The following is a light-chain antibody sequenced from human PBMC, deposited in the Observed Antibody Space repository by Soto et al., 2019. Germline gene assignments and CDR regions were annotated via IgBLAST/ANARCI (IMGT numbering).Light chain of an antibody. CDR1: QSIGLA. CDR2: DAS. Sequence: EIVLTQSPATLSLSPGERATLSCRASQSIGLAIAWYQHKPGQAPRLLIFDASQRATGIPARFRGSGSGTDFTLSISSLEPEDFATYYCQKYNSAPRSFGQGTKVEIK. J-gene: IGKJ1*01. V-gene: IGKV3-11*01. CDR3: QKYNSAPRS.